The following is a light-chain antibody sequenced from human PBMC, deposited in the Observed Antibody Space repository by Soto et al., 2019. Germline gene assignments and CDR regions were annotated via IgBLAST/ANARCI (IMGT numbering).Light chain of an antibody. V-gene: IGKV3-15*01. CDR1: QSVMSN. CDR3: QHSNNWPLT. J-gene: IGKJ4*01. Sequence: EMVMTQSPATLSVSPGEGATLSCRASQSVMSNLAWYQHKPGQAPRLLIYGASTRATGIPARFSGSGSGTECTLTISSLQSEDFAVYYCQHSNNWPLTFGGGTKVEIK. CDR2: GAS.